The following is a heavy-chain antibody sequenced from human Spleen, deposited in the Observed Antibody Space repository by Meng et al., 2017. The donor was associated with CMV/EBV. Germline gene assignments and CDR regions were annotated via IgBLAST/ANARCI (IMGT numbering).Heavy chain of an antibody. V-gene: IGHV3-23*01. CDR2: ISGSGGST. Sequence: GESLKISCAASGFTFSSYAMSWVRQAPGKGLEWVSAISGSGGSTYYADSVKGRFTISRDNSKNTLYLQMNSLRAEDTAVYYCASGYCGGDCYEGYWGQGTLVTVSS. J-gene: IGHJ4*02. D-gene: IGHD2-21*01. CDR3: ASGYCGGDCYEGY. CDR1: GFTFSSYA.